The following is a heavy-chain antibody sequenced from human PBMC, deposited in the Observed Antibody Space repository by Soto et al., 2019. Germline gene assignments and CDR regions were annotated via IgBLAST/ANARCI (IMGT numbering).Heavy chain of an antibody. CDR3: SSDCLPHYYYGMDF. CDR2: ISDDGSNK. Sequence: GGSLRLSCAASGFTFSNYGMHWVRQAPGKGLEWVAFISDDGSNKYYADSVKGRFTISRDNSKNTLYLQMNSLRAEDTAVYYCSSDCLPHYYYGMDFWGQGTTDPVSS. V-gene: IGHV3-30*03. CDR1: GFTFSNYG. J-gene: IGHJ6*02.